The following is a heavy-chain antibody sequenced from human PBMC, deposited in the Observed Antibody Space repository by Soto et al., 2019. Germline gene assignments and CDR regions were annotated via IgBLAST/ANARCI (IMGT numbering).Heavy chain of an antibody. V-gene: IGHV5-51*01. CDR1: GYRFTRYW. Sequence: ADSLKISCKGSGYRFTRYWIGWVRQMPGKGLEWMGIIYPGDSDTRYSPSFQGQVTISADKSISTAYLQWSSLKASDTAMYYCERTGWLTSVRESRYGVVDWGQGPLDTRAS. CDR3: ERTGWLTSVRESRYGVVD. J-gene: IGHJ4*02. D-gene: IGHD2-2*01. CDR2: IYPGDSDT.